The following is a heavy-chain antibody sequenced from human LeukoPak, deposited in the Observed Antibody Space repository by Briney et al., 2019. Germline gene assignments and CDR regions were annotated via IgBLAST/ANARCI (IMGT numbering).Heavy chain of an antibody. D-gene: IGHD3-10*01. V-gene: IGHV3-30-3*01. Sequence: PVGSLRLSCAASGFTFSSYAMHWVRQAPGKGLEWVAVISYDGSNKYYADSVKGRFTISRDNSKNTLHLQMNSLRAEDTAVYYCARDYYGSGSEIDYWGQGTLVTVSS. CDR1: GFTFSSYA. CDR2: ISYDGSNK. J-gene: IGHJ4*02. CDR3: ARDYYGSGSEIDY.